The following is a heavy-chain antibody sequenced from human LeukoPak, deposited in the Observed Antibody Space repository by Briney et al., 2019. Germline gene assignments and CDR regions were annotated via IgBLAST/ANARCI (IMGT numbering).Heavy chain of an antibody. CDR1: GFSLSASRVG. Sequence: SGPTLVNPTQTLTLTCTFSGFSLSASRVGVSWIRQPPGKALEWLALIYWDDDKRYNTFLRNRLTISKDTSKNQVVLTMTYMDPVDTATYFCAHRPLTRAAGAAAGAFDVWGQGTMVTVSS. CDR2: IYWDDDK. D-gene: IGHD3-10*01. V-gene: IGHV2-5*02. J-gene: IGHJ3*01. CDR3: AHRPLTRAAGAAAGAFDV.